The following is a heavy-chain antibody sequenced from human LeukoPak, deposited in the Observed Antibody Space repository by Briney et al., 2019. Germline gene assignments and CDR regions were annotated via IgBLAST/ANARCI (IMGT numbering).Heavy chain of an antibody. V-gene: IGHV4-59*12. Sequence: SETLSLTCTVSGGSISSYYWSWIRQPPGKGLEWIGYIYYTGSTNYNSSLKSRVTISVDTSKNQFSLKLSSVTAADTAVYYCARDRRFRAAGAFDPWGQGTLVTVSS. CDR2: IYYTGST. CDR1: GGSISSYY. D-gene: IGHD6-13*01. CDR3: ARDRRFRAAGAFDP. J-gene: IGHJ5*02.